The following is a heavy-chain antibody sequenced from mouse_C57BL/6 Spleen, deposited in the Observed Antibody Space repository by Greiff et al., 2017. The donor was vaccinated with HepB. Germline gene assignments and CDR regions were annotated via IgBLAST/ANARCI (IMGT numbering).Heavy chain of an antibody. D-gene: IGHD2-2*01. CDR1: GFSLTSYG. Sequence: QVQLKQSGPGLVQPSQSLSITCTVSGFSLTSYGVHWVRQSPGKGLEWLGVIWRGGSTDYNAAFMSRLSITKDNSKSQVFFKMNSLQDDDTAIYYCAKNGEAYGYRDAMDYWGQGTSVTVSS. CDR2: IWRGGST. CDR3: AKNGEAYGYRDAMDY. V-gene: IGHV2-5*01. J-gene: IGHJ4*01.